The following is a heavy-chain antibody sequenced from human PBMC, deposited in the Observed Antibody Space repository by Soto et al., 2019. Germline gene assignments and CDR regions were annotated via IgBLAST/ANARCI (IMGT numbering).Heavy chain of an antibody. CDR2: LYYGRSA. V-gene: IGHV4-59*01. Sequence: QVQLQESGPGLVKPSETLSLTCAVSGDSISSYYCMWIRQPPGKGLESIGYLYYGRSANYNPSLKRRXSXSXXTSTNHCSVTLSSMTAADTAVYYCALRSMAVVPEYWGQGTLVTVSS. J-gene: IGHJ4*02. CDR1: GDSISSYY. CDR3: ALRSMAVVPEY. D-gene: IGHD3-22*01.